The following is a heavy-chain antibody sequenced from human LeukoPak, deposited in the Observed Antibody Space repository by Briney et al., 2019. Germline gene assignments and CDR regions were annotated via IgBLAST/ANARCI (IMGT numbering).Heavy chain of an antibody. Sequence: GGSLRLSCAASGFTVSTNYLSWVRQAPGRGLECVSVIYSGGNTYYADSVKGRFTISRHNSKNTLYPQMNSLRAEDTAVYYCARDPPVDYGNYFVVWGQGTTVTVSS. CDR3: ARDPPVDYGNYFVV. D-gene: IGHD4-17*01. CDR2: IYSGGNT. J-gene: IGHJ6*02. V-gene: IGHV3-53*04. CDR1: GFTVSTNY.